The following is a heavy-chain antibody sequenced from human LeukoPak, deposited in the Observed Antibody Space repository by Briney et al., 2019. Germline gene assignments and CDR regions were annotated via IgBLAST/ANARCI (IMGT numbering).Heavy chain of an antibody. V-gene: IGHV3-30*18. Sequence: PGGSLRLSCAASGFTFSSYGMHWVRQAPGKGLEWVAVISYDGSNKYYADSVKGRFTISRDNSKNTLYLQMNSLRAEDTAVYYCAEEILTGYYNPDYWGQGTLVTVSS. CDR2: ISYDGSNK. CDR3: AEEILTGYYNPDY. J-gene: IGHJ4*02. CDR1: GFTFSSYG. D-gene: IGHD3-9*01.